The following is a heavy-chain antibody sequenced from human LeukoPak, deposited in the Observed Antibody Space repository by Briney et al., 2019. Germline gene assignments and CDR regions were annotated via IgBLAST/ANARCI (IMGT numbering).Heavy chain of an antibody. D-gene: IGHD1-1*01. Sequence: GGSLRLSCAASGFTFSSYGINWVRQAPGKGLEWVSFIGTTSSCIYYADSVKGRFTISRDNAKNSVYLQMNSLRAEDTAVYYCARDSYGWHDRWDYWGQGALVTVSS. CDR1: GFTFSSYG. V-gene: IGHV3-21*01. CDR3: ARDSYGWHDRWDY. CDR2: IGTTSSCI. J-gene: IGHJ4*02.